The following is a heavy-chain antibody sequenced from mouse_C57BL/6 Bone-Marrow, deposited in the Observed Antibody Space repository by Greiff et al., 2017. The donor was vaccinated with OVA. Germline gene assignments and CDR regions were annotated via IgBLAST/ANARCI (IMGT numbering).Heavy chain of an antibody. D-gene: IGHD2-3*01. J-gene: IGHJ2*01. V-gene: IGHV7-1*01. CDR3: ARDARDGSYFYY. CDR1: GFTFSDFY. CDR2: SRNKANDYTT. Sequence: EVQLVESGGGLVQSGRSLRLSCATSGFTFSDFYMEWVRQAPGKGLEWIAASRNKANDYTTEYSASVKGLFIVSRDTSQSILYLQMNALRAEDTAIYYCARDARDGSYFYYWGQGTTLTVSS.